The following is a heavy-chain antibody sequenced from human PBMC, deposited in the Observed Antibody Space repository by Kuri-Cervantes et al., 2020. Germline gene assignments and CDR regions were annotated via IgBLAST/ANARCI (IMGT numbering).Heavy chain of an antibody. CDR2: ISTTSGTT. Sequence: GESLKISCVASGFKLSEHHVNWVRQAPGKGPEWVSFISTTSGTTHYADSVKGRFTISRDNAKNSLYLQMNSLRAEDTALYYCAKGDSGFDYWGQGTLVTVSS. CDR3: AKGDSGFDY. D-gene: IGHD1-26*01. J-gene: IGHJ4*02. CDR1: GFKLSEHH. V-gene: IGHV3-48*04.